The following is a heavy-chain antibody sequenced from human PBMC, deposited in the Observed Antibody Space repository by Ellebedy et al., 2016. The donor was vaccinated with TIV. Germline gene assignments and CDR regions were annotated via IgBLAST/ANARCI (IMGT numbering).Heavy chain of an antibody. Sequence: AASVKVSCKASGYTFTGYYMHWVRQAPGQGLEWMGWINPNSGGTNYAQKFQGRVTMTRDTSISTAYMELRRLSSDDTAVYYCARDGVPVGVYCRGGSCHEDYWGQGTLVTVSS. V-gene: IGHV1-2*02. D-gene: IGHD2-15*01. CDR3: ARDGVPVGVYCRGGSCHEDY. J-gene: IGHJ4*02. CDR1: GYTFTGYY. CDR2: INPNSGGT.